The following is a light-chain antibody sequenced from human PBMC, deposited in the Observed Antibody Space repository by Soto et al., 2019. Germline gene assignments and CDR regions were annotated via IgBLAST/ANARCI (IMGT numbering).Light chain of an antibody. CDR3: TSYTISSTLV. Sequence: QSALTQPASVSGSPGQSITISCTGTSSDVGGYNFVSWYHQHPGKAPKLLIYAVTNRPSGISNRFSGSKSGNTASLTISGLQAEDEADYYCTSYTISSTLVFGGGTKLTVL. CDR2: AVT. V-gene: IGLV2-14*01. CDR1: SSDVGGYNF. J-gene: IGLJ2*01.